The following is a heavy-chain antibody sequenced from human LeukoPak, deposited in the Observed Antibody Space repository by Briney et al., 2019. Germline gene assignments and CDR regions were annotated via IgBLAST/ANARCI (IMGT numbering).Heavy chain of an antibody. J-gene: IGHJ3*02. V-gene: IGHV4-39*01. Sequence: SETLSLTCTVSGGSISSRSYYWGWIRQPPGKGLEWIGSIYYSGSTYYNPSLKSRVTISVDTSKNQFSLKLSSVTAADTAVYYCARRKGAFDIWGQGTMVTVSS. CDR3: ARRKGAFDI. CDR1: GGSISSRSYY. CDR2: IYYSGST.